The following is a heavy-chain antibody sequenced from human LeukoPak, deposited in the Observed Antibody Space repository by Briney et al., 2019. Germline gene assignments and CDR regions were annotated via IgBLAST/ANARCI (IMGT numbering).Heavy chain of an antibody. Sequence: SETLSLTCAVSGGSISSSNWWSWVRQPPGKGLEWIGEIYHSGSTNYNPSLKSRVTISLDRSMNQFSLKLSSVTAADTAIYYCARDRVRGLDYWGQGALVTVSS. D-gene: IGHD3-10*01. CDR2: IYHSGST. CDR1: GGSISSSNW. J-gene: IGHJ4*02. CDR3: ARDRVRGLDY. V-gene: IGHV4-4*02.